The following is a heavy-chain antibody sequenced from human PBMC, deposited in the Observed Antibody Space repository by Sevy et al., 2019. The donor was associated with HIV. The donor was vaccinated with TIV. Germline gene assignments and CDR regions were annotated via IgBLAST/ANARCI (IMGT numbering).Heavy chain of an antibody. V-gene: IGHV3-30*18. CDR2: ISYDGSNK. CDR3: AKGSSSGYSGYDSGWGIDY. J-gene: IGHJ4*02. D-gene: IGHD5-12*01. Sequence: GGSLRLSCAASGFTFSSYGMHWVRQAPGKGLEWVAVISYDGSNKYYADSVKGRFTISRDNSKNTLYLQMNSLRAEDTAVYYCAKGSSSGYSGYDSGWGIDYWGQGTLVTVPS. CDR1: GFTFSSYG.